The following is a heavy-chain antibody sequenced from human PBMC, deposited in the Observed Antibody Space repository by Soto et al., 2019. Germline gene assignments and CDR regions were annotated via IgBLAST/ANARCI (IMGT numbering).Heavy chain of an antibody. J-gene: IGHJ4*02. D-gene: IGHD3-22*01. CDR1: GFTFITYS. CDR2: ISSSSSYI. Sequence: EVQLVESGGGLVKPGGSLRLSCAASGFTFITYSMNWVRQAPGKGLEWVSSISSSSSYIYYADSVKCRFTISRDDAKNSLYLQMNSLRAEDTAVYYCARGEVNYYDSSGYTPFDYWGQGTLVTVSS. V-gene: IGHV3-21*01. CDR3: ARGEVNYYDSSGYTPFDY.